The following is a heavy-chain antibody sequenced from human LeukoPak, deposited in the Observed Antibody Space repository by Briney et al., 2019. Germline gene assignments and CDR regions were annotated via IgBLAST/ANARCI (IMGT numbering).Heavy chain of an antibody. CDR1: GFTFSSYG. J-gene: IGHJ3*02. V-gene: IGHV3-33*01. CDR2: IWYDGSNK. Sequence: GGSLRLSCAASGFTFSSYGMHWVRQAPGKGLEWVAVIWYDGSNKYYADSVKGRFTISRDNSKNTLYLQMNSLRAEDTAVYYCARVVGILTGSDAFDIWGQGTMVTVSS. D-gene: IGHD3-9*01. CDR3: ARVVGILTGSDAFDI.